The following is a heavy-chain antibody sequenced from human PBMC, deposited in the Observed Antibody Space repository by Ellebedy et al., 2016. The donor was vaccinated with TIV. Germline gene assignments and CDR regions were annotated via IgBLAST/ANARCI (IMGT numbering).Heavy chain of an antibody. CDR3: ARGMKLGIVWYYFDY. Sequence: AASVKVSCKASGYTFTGYYMHWVRQAPGQGLEWMGWINPNSGGTNYAQKFQGWVTMTRDTSISTAYMELSRLRSDDTAVHYCARGMKLGIVWYYFDYWGQGTLVTVSS. J-gene: IGHJ4*02. CDR2: INPNSGGT. V-gene: IGHV1-2*04. D-gene: IGHD7-27*01. CDR1: GYTFTGYY.